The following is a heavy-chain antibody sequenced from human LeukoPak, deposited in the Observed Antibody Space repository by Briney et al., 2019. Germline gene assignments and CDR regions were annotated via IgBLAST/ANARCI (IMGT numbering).Heavy chain of an antibody. Sequence: GGSLRLSCAASGFTFSSYAMHWVRQAPGKGLEWVAVISYDGSNKYYADSVKGRFTISRDNSKNTLYLQMNSLRAEDTAVYYCAREIPVQFNYYGMDVWGQGTTVTVSS. CDR1: GFTFSSYA. CDR3: AREIPVQFNYYGMDV. CDR2: ISYDGSNK. D-gene: IGHD4-11*01. V-gene: IGHV3-30*04. J-gene: IGHJ6*02.